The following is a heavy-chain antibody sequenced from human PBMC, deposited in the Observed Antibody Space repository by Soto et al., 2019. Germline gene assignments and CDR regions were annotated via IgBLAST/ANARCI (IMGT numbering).Heavy chain of an antibody. J-gene: IGHJ4*02. V-gene: IGHV1-8*01. CDR3: ARVTHVLRFLEWLSQFRYFDY. Sequence: ASVKVSCKASGYTFTSYDINWVRQATGQGLEWMGWMNPNSGNTGYAQKFQGRVTMTRNTSISTAYMELSSLRSEDTAVYYCARVTHVLRFLEWLSQFRYFDYWGQGTLVTVSS. D-gene: IGHD3-3*01. CDR2: MNPNSGNT. CDR1: GYTFTSYD.